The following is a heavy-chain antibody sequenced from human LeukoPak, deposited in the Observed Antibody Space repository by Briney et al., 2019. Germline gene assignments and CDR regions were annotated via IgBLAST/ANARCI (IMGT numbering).Heavy chain of an antibody. Sequence: PSETLSLTCTVSGGSISGYYWSWIRQPPGKGLEWIGEINHSGSTNYNPSLKSRVTISVDTSKNQFSLKLSSVTAADTAVYYCARGPDIWFGELSPFDYWGQGTLVTVSS. CDR3: ARGPDIWFGELSPFDY. D-gene: IGHD3-10*01. J-gene: IGHJ4*02. CDR1: GGSISGYY. CDR2: INHSGST. V-gene: IGHV4-34*01.